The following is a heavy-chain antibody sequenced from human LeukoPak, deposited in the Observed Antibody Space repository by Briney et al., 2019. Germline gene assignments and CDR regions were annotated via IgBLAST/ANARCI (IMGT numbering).Heavy chain of an antibody. CDR3: ARVRRITMIVVDSIDY. V-gene: IGHV4-31*03. J-gene: IGHJ4*02. Sequence: SETLSLTCTVSGGSISSGGYYWSWIRQHPGKGLEWIGYIYYSGSTYYNPSLKSRDTISVDTSKNQFSLKLSSVTAADTAVYYCARVRRITMIVVDSIDYWGQGTLVTVSS. D-gene: IGHD3-22*01. CDR2: IYYSGST. CDR1: GGSISSGGYY.